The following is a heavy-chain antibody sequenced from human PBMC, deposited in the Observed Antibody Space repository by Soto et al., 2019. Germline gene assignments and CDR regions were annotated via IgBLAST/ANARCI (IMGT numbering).Heavy chain of an antibody. V-gene: IGHV1-46*01. CDR1: GYTFTSYY. CDR3: ARVGLCSSTSCYIAGGMDV. CDR2: INPSGGST. Sequence: ASVKVSCKASGYTFTSYYMHWVRQAPGQGLEWTGIINPSGGSTSYAQKFQGRVTMTRDTSTSTVYMELSSLRSEDTAGYYCARVGLCSSTSCYIAGGMDVWGQGTTVTVSS. J-gene: IGHJ6*02. D-gene: IGHD2-2*02.